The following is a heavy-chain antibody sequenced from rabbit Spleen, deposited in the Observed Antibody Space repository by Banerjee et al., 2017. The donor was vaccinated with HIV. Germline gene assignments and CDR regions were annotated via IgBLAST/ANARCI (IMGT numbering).Heavy chain of an antibody. CDR1: GFSFSSSYW. Sequence: QSLEESGGDLVKPGASLTLTCKASGFSFSSSYWICWVRQAPGKGLELIACIATSRGTTYYASWAKGRFTISKTSSTTVTLQMTSLTAADTATYFCARDTGSSFSSYGMDLWGQGTLVTVS. D-gene: IGHD8-1*01. CDR2: IATSRGTT. V-gene: IGHV1S40*01. J-gene: IGHJ6*01. CDR3: ARDTGSSFSSYGMDL.